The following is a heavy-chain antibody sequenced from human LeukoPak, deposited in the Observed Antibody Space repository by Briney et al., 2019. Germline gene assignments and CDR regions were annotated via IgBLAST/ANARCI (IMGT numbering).Heavy chain of an antibody. Sequence: GGSLRLSSAASGFTFDDYAMHWVRQAPGKGLEWVSGISWNSGSIGYADSVKGRFTISRDNAKNSLYLQMNSLRAEDTALYYCAKDKSAAGPYYFDYWGQGTLVTVSS. V-gene: IGHV3-9*01. J-gene: IGHJ4*02. D-gene: IGHD6-13*01. CDR3: AKDKSAAGPYYFDY. CDR2: ISWNSGSI. CDR1: GFTFDDYA.